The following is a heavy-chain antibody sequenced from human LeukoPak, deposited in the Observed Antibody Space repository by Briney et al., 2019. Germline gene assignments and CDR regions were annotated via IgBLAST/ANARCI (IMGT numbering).Heavy chain of an antibody. CDR2: ISAYNGNT. Sequence: ASVKVSCKASGYTFTSYAMNWVRQAPGQGLEWMGWISAYNGNTNYAQKLQGRVTMTTDTFTSTAYMELRSLRSDGTAVYYCARYRWFGELLYTYRNDYYYYYMDVWGKGTTVTISS. CDR3: ARYRWFGELLYTYRNDYYYYYMDV. D-gene: IGHD3-10*01. CDR1: GYTFTSYA. J-gene: IGHJ6*03. V-gene: IGHV1-18*01.